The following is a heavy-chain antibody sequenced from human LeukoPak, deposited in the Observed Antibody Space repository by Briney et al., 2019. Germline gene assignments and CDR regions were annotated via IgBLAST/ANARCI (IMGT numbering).Heavy chain of an antibody. J-gene: IGHJ4*02. CDR3: ATSGWYLLPGVY. Sequence: SETLSLTCTVSGDSISSTNYYWGWIRQPPGMGLEWIGSIYYSGSTYYNPSLESRVTISVDTSKNQFSLKLSSVTAADTAVYYCATSGWYLLPGVYWGQGTLVTVSS. CDR2: IYYSGST. V-gene: IGHV4-39*01. CDR1: GDSISSTNYY. D-gene: IGHD6-19*01.